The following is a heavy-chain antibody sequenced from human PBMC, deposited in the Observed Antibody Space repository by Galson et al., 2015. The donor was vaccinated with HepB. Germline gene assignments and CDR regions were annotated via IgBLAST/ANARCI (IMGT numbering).Heavy chain of an antibody. V-gene: IGHV1-18*04. CDR2: ISAYNGNT. J-gene: IGHJ6*02. CDR1: GYTFTSYG. D-gene: IGHD2-21*02. CDR3: ARAGHIVVVTAPPRDYGMDV. Sequence: SVKVSCKASGYTFTSYGISWVRQAPGQGLEWMGWISAYNGNTNYAQKLQGRVTMTTDTSTSTAYMELRSLRSDDTAVYYCARAGHIVVVTAPPRDYGMDVWGQGTTVTVSS.